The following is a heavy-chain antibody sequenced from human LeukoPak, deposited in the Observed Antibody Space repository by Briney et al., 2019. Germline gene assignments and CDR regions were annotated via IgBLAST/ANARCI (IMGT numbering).Heavy chain of an antibody. Sequence: PGRSLRLSCEASSGLLFSSHGMHWVRQAPGKGLEWVAVIWYDGSNEYYADSVKGRFTISRDNSKNTLYLQMNSLRAEDTAVYYCARARNNYDSSGYSALDYWGQGTLVTVSS. CDR2: IWYDGSNE. D-gene: IGHD3-22*01. CDR1: GLLFSSHG. J-gene: IGHJ4*02. CDR3: ARARNNYDSSGYSALDY. V-gene: IGHV3-33*01.